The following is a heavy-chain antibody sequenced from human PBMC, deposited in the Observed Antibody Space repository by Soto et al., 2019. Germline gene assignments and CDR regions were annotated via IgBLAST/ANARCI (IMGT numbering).Heavy chain of an antibody. V-gene: IGHV3-23*01. CDR2: ISGGGGSI. Sequence: EVQLLESGGGLAQPGGSLRLSCTTSGFPFSSYAMNWVRQAPGKGLEWLSTISGGGGSIYYAESVKGRFTVSRDNPKNTLFLQMSRLRGEDTAVYYCALSPDEFQLVFGGGQLDYWGQGTLVTVSS. J-gene: IGHJ4*02. CDR1: GFPFSSYA. CDR3: ALSPDEFQLVFGGGQLDY. D-gene: IGHD3-3*01.